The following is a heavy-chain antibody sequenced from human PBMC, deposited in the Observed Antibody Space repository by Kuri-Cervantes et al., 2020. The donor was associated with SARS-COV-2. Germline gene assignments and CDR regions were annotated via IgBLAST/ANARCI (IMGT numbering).Heavy chain of an antibody. Sequence: ESLKISCTVSGGSISSYYWSWIRQPPGKGLEWIGYIYYSGSTNYNPSLKSRVTISVDTSKNQFSLKLSSVTAADTAVYYCARWGRYFDWLLMGSEYYFDYWGQGTLVTVSS. D-gene: IGHD3-9*01. CDR3: ARWGRYFDWLLMGSEYYFDY. J-gene: IGHJ4*02. CDR1: GGSISSYY. CDR2: IYYSGST. V-gene: IGHV4-59*01.